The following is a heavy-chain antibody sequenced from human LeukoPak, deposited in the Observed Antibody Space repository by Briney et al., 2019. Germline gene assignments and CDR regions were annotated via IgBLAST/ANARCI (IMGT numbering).Heavy chain of an antibody. CDR2: INPNSGGT. CDR3: ARGTRDYYGSGSPAEYFQH. Sequence: ASVKVSCKASGYTFTDYYIHWVRQAPGQGLEWMGWINPNSGGTNYAQKFQGWVTVTRDTSISTAYMELSRLRSDDTAVYYCARGTRDYYGSGSPAEYFQHWGQGTLVTVSS. V-gene: IGHV1-2*04. D-gene: IGHD3-10*01. CDR1: GYTFTDYY. J-gene: IGHJ1*01.